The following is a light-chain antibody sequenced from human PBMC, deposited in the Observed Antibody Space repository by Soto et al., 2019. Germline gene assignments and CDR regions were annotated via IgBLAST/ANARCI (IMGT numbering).Light chain of an antibody. CDR2: DAS. CDR1: QSVGRNY. J-gene: IGKJ4*01. V-gene: IGKV3-20*01. Sequence: IVLTQSPGTMSLSPGESATLSCRASQSVGRNYLAWFQHKPDQAPRLLIYDASHRATGVPDRVSGSGSGTDFTLSVTRLEPEDFAVYYCHQYAVSPLTFGGGTTVDIK. CDR3: HQYAVSPLT.